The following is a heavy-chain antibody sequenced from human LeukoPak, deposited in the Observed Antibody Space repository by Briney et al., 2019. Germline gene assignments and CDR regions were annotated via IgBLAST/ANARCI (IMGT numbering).Heavy chain of an antibody. CDR2: IKQDGFEK. Sequence: AGGSLRLSCAASEFTFSNYWMSWVRQAPGKGLEWVANIKQDGFEKYYVDSVKGRFTISRDNAKNSLYLQMNSLRAEDTAVYYCARRSQFPGIALAGTIMDAFDIWGQGTMVTVSS. J-gene: IGHJ3*02. CDR1: EFTFSNYW. V-gene: IGHV3-7*01. CDR3: ARRSQFPGIALAGTIMDAFDI. D-gene: IGHD6-19*01.